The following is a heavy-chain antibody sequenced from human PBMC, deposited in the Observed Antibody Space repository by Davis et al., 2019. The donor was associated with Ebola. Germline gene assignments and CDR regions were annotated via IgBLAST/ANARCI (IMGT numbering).Heavy chain of an antibody. CDR1: GFTFSSYS. J-gene: IGHJ5*02. V-gene: IGHV3-21*01. D-gene: IGHD6-19*01. Sequence: GESLKISCAASGFTFSSYSLNWVRQAPGKGLEWVSSISSSSSYIYYADSVKCRFTISRDNAKNSLYLQMNSLGAEDTDVYYCARVRYSSGWYSWFDPWGQGTLVTVSS. CDR3: ARVRYSSGWYSWFDP. CDR2: ISSSSSYI.